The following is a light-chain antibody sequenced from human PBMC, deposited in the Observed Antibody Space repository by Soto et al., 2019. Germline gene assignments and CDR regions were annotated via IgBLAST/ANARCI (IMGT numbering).Light chain of an antibody. CDR1: QSVRSN. CDR2: GAF. CDR3: QQYNDWHLT. J-gene: IGKJ1*01. V-gene: IGKV3-15*01. Sequence: EIVMTQSPVTLSVSPGERATLSCRASQSVRSNLAWYQQKPGQAPSLLIYGAFTRATGIPTRSSGTGSGTEFTLTISSLQSEDFALYYCQQYNDWHLTFGQGTKV.